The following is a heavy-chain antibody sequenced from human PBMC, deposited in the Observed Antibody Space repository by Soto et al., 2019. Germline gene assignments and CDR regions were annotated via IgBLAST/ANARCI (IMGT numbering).Heavy chain of an antibody. CDR1: GFTFSDYY. J-gene: IGHJ4*02. V-gene: IGHV3-11*01. CDR3: ARDPQAAAGTGGYFDY. Sequence: GSLRRSCAASGFTFSDYYMSWIRQAPGKGLEWVSYISSSGSTIYYADSVKGRFTISRDNAKNSLYLQMNSLRAEDTAVYYCARDPQAAAGTGGYFDYWGQGTLVTVSS. CDR2: ISSSGSTI. D-gene: IGHD6-13*01.